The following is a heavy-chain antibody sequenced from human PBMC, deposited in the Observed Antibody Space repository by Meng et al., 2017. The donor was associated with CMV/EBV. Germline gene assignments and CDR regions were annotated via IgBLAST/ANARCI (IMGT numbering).Heavy chain of an antibody. J-gene: IGHJ4*02. D-gene: IGHD5-24*01. V-gene: IGHV1-69*12. CDR1: GGTFGSYA. CDR2: IIPIFGTA. Sequence: QVQSVQSGGRVKETGSSVKVSCKGSGGTFGSYAVSWVRQAPGQGLEWMGGIIPIFGTATYAQKFQGRVTITADESTSTAYMELSSLRSEDTAVYYCARMPRDGYNYIDYWGQGTLVTVSS. CDR3: ARMPRDGYNYIDY.